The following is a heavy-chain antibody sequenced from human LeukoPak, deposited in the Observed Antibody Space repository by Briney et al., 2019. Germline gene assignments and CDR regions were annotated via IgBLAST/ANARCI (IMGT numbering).Heavy chain of an antibody. CDR2: IYHTGSV. CDR3: ARHYGFWSAYNY. D-gene: IGHD3-3*01. J-gene: IGHJ4*02. Sequence: SGTLSLTCAVSDGSINSNYWWTWVRQSPGKGLEWIGEIYHTGSVNYNLSLESRVAISRDRSKNQFSLMLRSVTAADTAVHYCARHYGFWSAYNYWGQGILVTVSS. V-gene: IGHV4-4*02. CDR1: DGSINSNYW.